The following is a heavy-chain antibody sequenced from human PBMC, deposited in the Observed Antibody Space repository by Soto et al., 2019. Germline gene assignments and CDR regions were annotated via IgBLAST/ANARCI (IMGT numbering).Heavy chain of an antibody. D-gene: IGHD4-4*01. CDR2: MNPNSGNV. CDR3: ARGYSNYGYYGMDV. V-gene: IGHV1-8*01. Sequence: QVQLVQSGAEVKKPGASVKVSCKASGYTFTNHDINWVRQATGQGLEWMGWMNPNSGNVVYAQKFQGRVTMTRNTSISTAYMELSSLRSEDTAVYYCARGYSNYGYYGMDVWGQGTTVTVSS. CDR1: GYTFTNHD. J-gene: IGHJ6*02.